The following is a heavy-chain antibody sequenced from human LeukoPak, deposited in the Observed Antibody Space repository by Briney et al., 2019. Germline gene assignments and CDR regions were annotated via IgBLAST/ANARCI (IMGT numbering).Heavy chain of an antibody. CDR2: ISSSGSTI. V-gene: IGHV3-11*01. CDR3: ARDAVAGELDY. CDR1: GFTFSDYY. J-gene: IGHJ4*02. Sequence: GGSLRLSCAASGFTFSDYYMRWIRQAPGKGLEWVSYISSSGSTIYYADSVKGRFTISRDNAKNSLYLQMNSLRAEDTAVYYCARDAVAGELDYWGQGTLVTVSS. D-gene: IGHD6-19*01.